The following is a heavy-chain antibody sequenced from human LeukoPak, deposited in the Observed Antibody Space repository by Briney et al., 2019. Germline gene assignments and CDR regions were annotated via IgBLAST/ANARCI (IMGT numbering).Heavy chain of an antibody. CDR3: AYTTGDSSYY. D-gene: IGHD6-13*01. CDR1: GGSISSSSYY. Sequence: SETLSLTCTVSGGSISSSSYYWGWIRQPPGTGLEWIGSPYYSGSTYYNPSLKSRVTISVDTSKNQFSLKLSSVTAADTAVYYCAYTTGDSSYYWGQGTLVTVSS. J-gene: IGHJ4*02. V-gene: IGHV4-39*01. CDR2: PYYSGST.